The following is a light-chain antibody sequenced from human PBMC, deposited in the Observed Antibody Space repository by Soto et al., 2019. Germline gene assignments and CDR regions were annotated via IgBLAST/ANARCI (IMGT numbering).Light chain of an antibody. CDR3: QQRSSWPLT. J-gene: IGKJ4*01. V-gene: IGKV3-11*01. Sequence: IVSTQSPDTLSLSPGERATLSCRASQSVRAYLAWYQQKPGQAPRLLIYDASNRATGIPARFSGSGSGTDFTLTISSLEPEDFAVYYCQQRSSWPLTFGGGTKVDIK. CDR2: DAS. CDR1: QSVRAY.